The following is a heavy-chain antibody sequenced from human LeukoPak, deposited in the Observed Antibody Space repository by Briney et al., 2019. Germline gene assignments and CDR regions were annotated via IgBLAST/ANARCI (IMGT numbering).Heavy chain of an antibody. J-gene: IGHJ4*02. V-gene: IGHV7-4-1*02. D-gene: IGHD6-13*01. Sequence: ASVKVSCKASGYTLTSYAMNWVRQAPGQGREWMGWINTNTGNPTYAQGFTGRFVFSLDTSVSPAYLQISSLKAEDTAVYYCARDLYSSSWVVPDYWGQGTLVTVSS. CDR3: ARDLYSSSWVVPDY. CDR1: GYTLTSYA. CDR2: INTNTGNP.